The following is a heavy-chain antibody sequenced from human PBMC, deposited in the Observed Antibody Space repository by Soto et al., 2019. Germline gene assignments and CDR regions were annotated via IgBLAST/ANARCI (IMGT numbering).Heavy chain of an antibody. V-gene: IGHV4-39*01. D-gene: IGHD3-22*01. J-gene: IGHJ5*02. Sequence: SETLSLTCTVSGGSISDDTYYWAWIRQPPGEGLEWIGSIYHTGNAYYNPSLKSRVTISVDTSKNQFSLKLTSVTAADAALYYCARDFFDSSDYTTNWFDPWGQGTLVTVSS. CDR1: GGSISDDTYY. CDR2: IYHTGNA. CDR3: ARDFFDSSDYTTNWFDP.